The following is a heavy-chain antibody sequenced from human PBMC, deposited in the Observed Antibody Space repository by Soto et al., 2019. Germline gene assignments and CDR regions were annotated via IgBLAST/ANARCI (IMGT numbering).Heavy chain of an antibody. D-gene: IGHD3-3*01. Sequence: QPGGSLRLSCAASGFTFSSYAMSWVRQAPGKGLEWVSAISGSGGSTYYADSVKGRFTISRDNSKNTLYLQMNSLRAEDTAVYYCAKRNRLRFSHLYYYYYYMDVWGKGTTVTVSS. CDR1: GFTFSSYA. CDR2: ISGSGGST. V-gene: IGHV3-23*01. J-gene: IGHJ6*03. CDR3: AKRNRLRFSHLYYYYYYMDV.